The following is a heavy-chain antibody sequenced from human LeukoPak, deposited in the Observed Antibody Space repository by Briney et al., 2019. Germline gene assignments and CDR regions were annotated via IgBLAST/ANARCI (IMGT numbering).Heavy chain of an antibody. Sequence: SETLSLTCTVSGYSISSGYYWGWIRQPPGKGLEWIGSIYYSGSTNYNPSLKSRVTISVDKSKNQFSLKLSSVTAADTAVYYCARDGDVTYFDYWGQGTLVTVSS. CDR2: IYYSGST. J-gene: IGHJ4*02. V-gene: IGHV4-38-2*02. CDR3: ARDGDVTYFDY. CDR1: GYSISSGYY. D-gene: IGHD5-24*01.